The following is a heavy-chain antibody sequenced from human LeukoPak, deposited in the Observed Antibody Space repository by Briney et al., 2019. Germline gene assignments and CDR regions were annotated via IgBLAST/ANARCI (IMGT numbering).Heavy chain of an antibody. CDR2: ISGRDDRT. Sequence: GGSLRLSCAASGFSFSAYALTWVRQAPGKGLEWVSSISGRDDRTYYADSAKGRFTISRDNSKNTLYLQMNSLRAEDTALYYCAKDQYGGNPQYYFDYWGQGTLVTVSS. CDR1: GFSFSAYA. J-gene: IGHJ4*02. V-gene: IGHV3-23*01. CDR3: AKDQYGGNPQYYFDY. D-gene: IGHD4-23*01.